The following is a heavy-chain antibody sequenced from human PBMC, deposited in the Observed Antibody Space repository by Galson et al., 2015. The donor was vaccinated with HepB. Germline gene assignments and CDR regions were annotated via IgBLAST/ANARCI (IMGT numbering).Heavy chain of an antibody. CDR1: GYTFTSYA. V-gene: IGHV1-69*13. J-gene: IGHJ3*02. CDR3: AREAQTRGDAFDI. Sequence: SVKVSCKASGYTFTSYAISWVRQAPGQGLEWMGGIIPIFGTANYAQKFQGRVTITADESTSTAYMELSSLRSEDTAVYYCAREAQTRGDAFDIWGQGTMVTVSP. CDR2: IIPIFGTA.